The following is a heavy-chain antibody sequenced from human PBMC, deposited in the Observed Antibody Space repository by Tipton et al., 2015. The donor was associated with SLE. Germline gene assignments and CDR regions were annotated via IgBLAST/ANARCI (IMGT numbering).Heavy chain of an antibody. V-gene: IGHV4-61*09. D-gene: IGHD3-22*01. CDR3: ATNYYDSSDYSFDALHI. J-gene: IGHJ3*02. CDR2: IYTSGSI. CDR1: GGSISSCRYY. Sequence: TLSLTCTVSGGSISSCRYYWSWIRQPAGKGLEWIGHIYTSGSIKYNSSPKGRVTISVDTSKNQFSLKLSSVTAADTAVYYCATNYYDSSDYSFDALHIWGQGTMVIVSS.